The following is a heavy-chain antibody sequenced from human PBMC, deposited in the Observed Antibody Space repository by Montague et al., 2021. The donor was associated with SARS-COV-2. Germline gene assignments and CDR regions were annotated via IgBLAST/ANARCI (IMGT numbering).Heavy chain of an antibody. Sequence: TLSLTCTVSGGSVNSGNYYWSWIRQPAGKRLEWMGRISTSGNTNYNPSLKSRLSILVDTSKNQFSLNLRSVTAADTAVYYCARDTDAEIRTYSYYKMDVWGLGTTVTVSS. CDR2: ISTSGNT. CDR1: GGSVNSGNYY. V-gene: IGHV4-61*02. CDR3: ARDTDAEIRTYSYYKMDV. D-gene: IGHD2-21*01. J-gene: IGHJ6*02.